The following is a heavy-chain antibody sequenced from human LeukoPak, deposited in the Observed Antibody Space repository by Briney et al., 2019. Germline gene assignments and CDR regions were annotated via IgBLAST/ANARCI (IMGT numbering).Heavy chain of an antibody. V-gene: IGHV3-23*01. D-gene: IGHD3-22*01. Sequence: GGSLRLSCAACGFTFSSYAMSWVRQAPGKGLEWVSAISGSGGSTYYADSVKGRFTISRDNSKNTLYLQMNSLRAEDTAVYYCANTLRPTYYYDSSGYYPFDYWGQGTLVTVSS. CDR2: ISGSGGST. J-gene: IGHJ4*02. CDR1: GFTFSSYA. CDR3: ANTLRPTYYYDSSGYYPFDY.